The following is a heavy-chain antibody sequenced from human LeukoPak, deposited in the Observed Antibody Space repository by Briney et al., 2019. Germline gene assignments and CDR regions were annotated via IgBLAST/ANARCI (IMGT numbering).Heavy chain of an antibody. V-gene: IGHV3-30-3*01. CDR1: GFTFSTYT. J-gene: IGHJ5*02. CDR3: ARGANYDFWSGYITDGYNCFDP. CDR2: ISYDGSNK. D-gene: IGHD3-3*01. Sequence: GGSLRLSCAASGFTFSTYTMHWVSQAPGKGLEWVAIISYDGSNKYFADSVKGRFTISRDSSKNTLYLQMDSLRAEDTAVYYCARGANYDFWSGYITDGYNCFDPWGQGTLVTVSS.